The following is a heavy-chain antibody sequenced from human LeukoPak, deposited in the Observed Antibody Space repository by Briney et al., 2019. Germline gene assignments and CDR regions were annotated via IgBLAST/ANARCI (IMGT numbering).Heavy chain of an antibody. CDR2: IYYSGST. V-gene: IGHV4-59*08. Sequence: SETLSLTCTVSGGSISSYYWSWIRQPPGKGLEWIGYIYYSGSTNYNPSLKSRVTIPVDTSKNQFSLKLSSVTAADTAVYYCARLTRTGYYDDAFDIWGQGTMVTVSS. CDR1: GGSISSYY. CDR3: ARLTRTGYYDDAFDI. D-gene: IGHD3/OR15-3a*01. J-gene: IGHJ3*02.